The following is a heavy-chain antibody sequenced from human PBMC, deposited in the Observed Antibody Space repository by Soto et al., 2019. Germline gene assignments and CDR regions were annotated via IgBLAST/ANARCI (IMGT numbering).Heavy chain of an antibody. CDR1: GGSVSSGSYY. CDR2: VYYSGST. CDR3: ARDKGGDYDVLTGYYPDAFDI. Sequence: QVQLQESGPGLVKPSETLSLTCTVSGGSVSSGSYYWSWIRQPPGKGLEWIGYVYYSGSTNYNPSLKSRVTISLDTYKNQFSLKLSSVTAADTAVYYCARDKGGDYDVLTGYYPDAFDIWGPGTMVTVSS. J-gene: IGHJ3*02. D-gene: IGHD3-9*01. V-gene: IGHV4-61*01.